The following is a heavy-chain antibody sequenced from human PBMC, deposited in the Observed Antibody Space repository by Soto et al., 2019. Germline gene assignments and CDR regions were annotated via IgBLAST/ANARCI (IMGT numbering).Heavy chain of an antibody. CDR3: ARQDIVVVPAAIHYYGMDV. D-gene: IGHD2-2*01. Sequence: SVKVSCKASGGTFSSYAISWVRQAPGQGLEWMGGIIPIFGTANYAQKFQGRVTITADESTSTAYMELSSLRSEDTAVYYCARQDIVVVPAAIHYYGMDVGGQGTTVTVSS. V-gene: IGHV1-69*13. CDR2: IIPIFGTA. J-gene: IGHJ6*02. CDR1: GGTFSSYA.